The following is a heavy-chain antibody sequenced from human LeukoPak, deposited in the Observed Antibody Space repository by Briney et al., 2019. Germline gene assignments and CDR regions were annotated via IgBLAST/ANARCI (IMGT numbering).Heavy chain of an antibody. V-gene: IGHV4-31*03. CDR3: ARSQYYDILTGHDWYFDL. Sequence: PSETLPLTCTVSGGSISSGGYYWSWIRQHPGKGLEWIGYIYYSGSTYYNPSLKSRVTISVDTSKNQFSLKLSSVTAADTAVYYCARSQYYDILTGHDWYFDLWGRGTLVTVSS. J-gene: IGHJ2*01. D-gene: IGHD3-9*01. CDR1: GGSISSGGYY. CDR2: IYYSGST.